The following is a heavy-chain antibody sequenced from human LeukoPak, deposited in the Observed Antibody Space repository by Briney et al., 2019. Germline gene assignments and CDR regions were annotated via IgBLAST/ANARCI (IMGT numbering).Heavy chain of an antibody. Sequence: SETLSLTCTVSSGSISSSTYYWGWIRQPPGKGLEWIGSIYYSGSTYYNPSLRSRVTISVDTSKSQFFLKLSSVTAADTAVYYCARDSGSRSQPTYFDYWGQGTLVTVSS. CDR2: IYYSGST. J-gene: IGHJ4*02. D-gene: IGHD1-26*01. CDR3: ARDSGSRSQPTYFDY. CDR1: SGSISSSTYY. V-gene: IGHV4-39*07.